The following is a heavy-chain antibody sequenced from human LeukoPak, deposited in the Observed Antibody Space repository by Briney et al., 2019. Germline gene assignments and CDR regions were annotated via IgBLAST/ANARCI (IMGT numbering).Heavy chain of an antibody. D-gene: IGHD3-3*01. CDR1: GGSISSGDYY. CDR3: ARTPSLYDFWSGTQEMINWFDP. V-gene: IGHV4-30-4*01. CDR2: IYYNGST. J-gene: IGHJ5*02. Sequence: PSQTLSLTCTVSGGSISSGDYYWSWIRQPPGKGLEWIGYIYYNGSTYYNPSLKSRVTISVDTSKNQFSLKLSSVTAADTAVYYCARTPSLYDFWSGTQEMINWFDPWGQGTLVTVSS.